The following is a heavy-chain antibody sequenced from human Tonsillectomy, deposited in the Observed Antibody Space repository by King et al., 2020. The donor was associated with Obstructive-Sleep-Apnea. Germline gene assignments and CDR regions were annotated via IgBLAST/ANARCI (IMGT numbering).Heavy chain of an antibody. D-gene: IGHD5-12*01. CDR2: ISHIGGT. CDR3: ARSIVPTILFDY. J-gene: IGHJ4*02. V-gene: IGHV4-34*01. CDR1: GGSFSDYY. Sequence: VQLQQWGEGLLKPSETLSLTCAVYGGSFSDYYWTWIRQPPWKGLEWIWEISHIGGTDYNPSLKSRVTVSIDTSMNQFSLRLSSVTAADTAIYYCARSIVPTILFDYWGQGTLVTVSS.